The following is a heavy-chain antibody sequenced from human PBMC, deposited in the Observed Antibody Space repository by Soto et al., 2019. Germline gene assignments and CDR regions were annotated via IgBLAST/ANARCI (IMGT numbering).Heavy chain of an antibody. D-gene: IGHD3-22*01. Sequence: SETLSLTCTVSGDSISTFYWGWMRQSPGKELEWIGYVYYTGSTNYNPSLKSRVTISVDRSKNQFSLKLTSANAADTAVYYCARGRTVRNYADDSSDYFYFFDYWGQGTQVTI. CDR3: ARGRTVRNYADDSSDYFYFFDY. V-gene: IGHV4-59*01. CDR1: GDSISTFY. J-gene: IGHJ4*02. CDR2: VYYTGST.